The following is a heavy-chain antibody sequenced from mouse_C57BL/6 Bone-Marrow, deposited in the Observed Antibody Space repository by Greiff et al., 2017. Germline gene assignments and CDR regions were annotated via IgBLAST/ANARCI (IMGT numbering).Heavy chain of an antibody. CDR3: AREGDYYGSSAFDY. Sequence: EVQRVESEGGLVQPGSSMKLSCTASGFTFSDYYMAWVRQVPEKGLEWVANINYDGSSTYYLDSLKSRFIISRDNAKNILYLQMSSLKSEDTATYYCAREGDYYGSSAFDYWGQGTTLTVSS. D-gene: IGHD1-1*01. CDR1: GFTFSDYY. V-gene: IGHV5-16*01. CDR2: INYDGSST. J-gene: IGHJ2*01.